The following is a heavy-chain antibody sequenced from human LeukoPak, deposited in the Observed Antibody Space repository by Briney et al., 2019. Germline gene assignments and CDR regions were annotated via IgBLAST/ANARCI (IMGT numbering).Heavy chain of an antibody. Sequence: GGSLRLSCAASGFTFSSHWMSWVRQAPGKGLEWVANIKKDGSEKYYVDSVKGRFTISRDNAKTSLYLQMNSLRAEDTAVYYCARDLSGVTGYTYGRGIDYWGQGTLVTVSS. D-gene: IGHD5-18*01. CDR2: IKKDGSEK. CDR1: GFTFSSHW. CDR3: ARDLSGVTGYTYGRGIDY. J-gene: IGHJ4*02. V-gene: IGHV3-7*01.